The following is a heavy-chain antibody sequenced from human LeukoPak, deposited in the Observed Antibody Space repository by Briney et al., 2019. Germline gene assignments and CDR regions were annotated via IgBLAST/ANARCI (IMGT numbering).Heavy chain of an antibody. CDR3: ARGPVGWHPYYYYYYMDV. Sequence: PSETLSLTCAVYGGSFSGYYWSWIRQPPGKGLEWIGEINHSGSTNYNPSLKSRVTISVDTSKNQFSLKLSSVTAADTAVYYCARGPVGWHPYYYYYYMDVRGKGTTVTVAS. D-gene: IGHD6-19*01. CDR2: INHSGST. V-gene: IGHV4-34*01. J-gene: IGHJ6*03. CDR1: GGSFSGYY.